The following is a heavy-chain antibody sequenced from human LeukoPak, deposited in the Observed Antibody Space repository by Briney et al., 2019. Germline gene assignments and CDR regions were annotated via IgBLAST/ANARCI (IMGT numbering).Heavy chain of an antibody. CDR2: ISSNGAGT. D-gene: IGHD6-25*01. V-gene: IGHV3-64D*06. Sequence: GGSLRLSCSASGFTFSTYVMQWVRQAPGKGLEYVSGISSNGAGTYYADSVKGRFTISRDNSKNTLHLQMSSLRVEDTAMYYCVKDIRGSDYWGQGTLVTVSS. CDR3: VKDIRGSDY. J-gene: IGHJ4*02. CDR1: GFTFSTYV.